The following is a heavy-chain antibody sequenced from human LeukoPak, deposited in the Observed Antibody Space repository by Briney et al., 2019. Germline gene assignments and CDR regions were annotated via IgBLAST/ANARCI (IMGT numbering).Heavy chain of an antibody. D-gene: IGHD3-22*01. CDR2: IRYDGSNK. V-gene: IGHV3-30*02. CDR1: GFTFSSYG. CDR3: AKDYYDSSGYYYPDY. J-gene: IGHJ4*02. Sequence: TGGSLRLSCAASGFTFSSYGMHWVRQAPGKGLEWVAFIRYDGSNKYYADSVKGRFTISRDNSKNTLYLQMNSLRAEDTAVYYCAKDYYDSSGYYYPDYWGQGTLVTVSS.